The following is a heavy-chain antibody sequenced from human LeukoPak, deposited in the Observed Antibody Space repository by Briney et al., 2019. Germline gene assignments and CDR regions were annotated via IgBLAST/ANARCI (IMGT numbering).Heavy chain of an antibody. CDR1: GYTFTSYY. CDR3: ARDLRITMVRGVTMGY. D-gene: IGHD3-10*01. V-gene: IGHV1-46*01. CDR2: INPSGGST. J-gene: IGHJ4*02. Sequence: GASVKVSCKASGYTFTSYYMHWVRQAPGQGLEWMGIINPSGGSTSYAQKFQGRVTMTRDTSTSTVYMELSSLRSEDTAVYYCARDLRITMVRGVTMGYWGQGTLVTVSS.